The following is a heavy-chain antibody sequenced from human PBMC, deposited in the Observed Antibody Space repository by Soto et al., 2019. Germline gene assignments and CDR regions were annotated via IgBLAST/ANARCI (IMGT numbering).Heavy chain of an antibody. V-gene: IGHV3-23*01. Sequence: SGGSLRLSCAASGFTFSNCAMTWVRQAPGKGLEWVSVISGTGGGTNNADSAKGRFTTSRDNSKNTLYLQMNSLRAEDTAVYYCAKRAFYGSGIPNYYGMDVWGQGTAVTVSS. CDR2: ISGTGGGT. D-gene: IGHD3-10*01. J-gene: IGHJ6*02. CDR1: GFTFSNCA. CDR3: AKRAFYGSGIPNYYGMDV.